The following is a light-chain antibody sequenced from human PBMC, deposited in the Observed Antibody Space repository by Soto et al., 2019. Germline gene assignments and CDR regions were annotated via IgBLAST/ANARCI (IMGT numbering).Light chain of an antibody. V-gene: IGLV1-51*01. CDR2: DDN. J-gene: IGLJ1*01. CDR1: SSNIGKNY. Sequence: QSVLTQPPSVSAAPGQKVTISRSGSSSNIGKNYVCWYQQLPGTAPKLLIYDDNKRRSGIPDRFSGSKSGTSATLTITGLQSGDEADYYCGTWDSSLSAGVFGTGTKVTVL. CDR3: GTWDSSLSAGV.